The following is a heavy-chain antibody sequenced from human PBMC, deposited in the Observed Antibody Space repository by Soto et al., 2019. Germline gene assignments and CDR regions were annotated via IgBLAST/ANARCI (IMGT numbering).Heavy chain of an antibody. Sequence: QVQLVESGGGVVQPGRSLRLSCAASGFTFSSYAMHWVRQAPGKGLVWVAVISYDGSNKYYADSVKGRFTISRDNSKNTLYLQRNSLRAEDTAVYYCARDKAATNYYYYGMDVWSQGTTVTVSS. CDR2: ISYDGSNK. J-gene: IGHJ6*02. D-gene: IGHD5-12*01. CDR3: ARDKAATNYYYYGMDV. V-gene: IGHV3-30-3*01. CDR1: GFTFSSYA.